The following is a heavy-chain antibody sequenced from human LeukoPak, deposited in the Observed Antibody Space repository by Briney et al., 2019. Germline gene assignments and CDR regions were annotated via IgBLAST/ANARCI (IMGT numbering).Heavy chain of an antibody. CDR2: IYSGGST. D-gene: IGHD6-6*01. J-gene: IGHJ4*02. CDR1: GVTVSNNY. V-gene: IGHV3-66*01. CDR3: ARDPPAVAANTYG. Sequence: GGSLRLSCAASGVTVSNNYMNWVRQAPGKGLEWVSLIYSGGSTYYADSVKGRFAISRDNSKNTLYLQMNSLRAEDTAVYYCARDPPAVAANTYGWGQGTLVTVSS.